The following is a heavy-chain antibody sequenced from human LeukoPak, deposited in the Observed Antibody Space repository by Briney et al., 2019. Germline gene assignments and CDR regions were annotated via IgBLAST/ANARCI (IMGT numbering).Heavy chain of an antibody. V-gene: IGHV3-74*01. CDR1: GFTFSSYW. J-gene: IGHJ5*02. CDR3: ARYIAARYNWFDP. Sequence: PGGSLRLSCAASGFTFSSYWMHWVRQAPGKGLVWVSRINSDGSSTYYADSVKGRFTISRDNSKNTLYLQMNSLRAEDTAVYYCARYIAARYNWFDPWGQGTLVTVSS. D-gene: IGHD6-6*01. CDR2: INSDGSST.